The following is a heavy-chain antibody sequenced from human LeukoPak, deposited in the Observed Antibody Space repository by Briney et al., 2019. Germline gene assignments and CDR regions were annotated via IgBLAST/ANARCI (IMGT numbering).Heavy chain of an antibody. D-gene: IGHD3-22*01. CDR1: GFPFSTYG. J-gene: IGHJ4*02. CDR3: AKTLRDSSGYYAAGD. V-gene: IGHV3-30*02. CDR2: IRYDGNNK. Sequence: GGSLRLSCAASGFPFSTYGMHWVRQAPGKGLEWVSFIRYDGNNKQYGDSVKGRFTTSRDDSKNTLYLQMSSLRAEDTAVYYCAKTLRDSSGYYAAGDWGQGTLVTVSS.